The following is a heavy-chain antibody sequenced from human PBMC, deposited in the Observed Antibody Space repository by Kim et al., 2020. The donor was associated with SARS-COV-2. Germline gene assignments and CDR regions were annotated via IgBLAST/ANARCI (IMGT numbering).Heavy chain of an antibody. CDR1: GGTFSSYA. CDR2: IIPIFGTA. Sequence: SVKVSCKASGGTFSSYAISWVRQAPGQGLEWMGGIIPIFGTANYAQKFQGRVTITADESTSTAYMELSSLRSEDTAVYYCASLVEMATIGDRYFDYWGQRTLVTVSS. J-gene: IGHJ4*02. V-gene: IGHV1-69*13. D-gene: IGHD5-12*01. CDR3: ASLVEMATIGDRYFDY.